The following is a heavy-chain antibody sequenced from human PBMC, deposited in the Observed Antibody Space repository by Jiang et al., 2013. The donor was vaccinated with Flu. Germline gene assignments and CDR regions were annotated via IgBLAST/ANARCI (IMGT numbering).Heavy chain of an antibody. Sequence: LSLTCTVSGGSISGSRLLLGLDPPAPRKGLEWIGSVHYSGSTYDNPSLKSRVTMSVDTSKNQFSVRLTSVTAADTALYYCARLLHDSRGYYYFDYWGQGTLVTVSS. CDR3: ARLLHDSRGYYYFDY. D-gene: IGHD3-22*01. CDR1: GGSISGSRLL. V-gene: IGHV4-39*01. J-gene: IGHJ4*02. CDR2: VHYSGST.